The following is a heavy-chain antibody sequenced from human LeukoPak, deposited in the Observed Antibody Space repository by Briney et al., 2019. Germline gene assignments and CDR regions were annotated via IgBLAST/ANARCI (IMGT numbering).Heavy chain of an antibody. J-gene: IGHJ5*01. CDR1: GGSISSGGYS. V-gene: IGHV4-30-2*02. Sequence: PSETLSLTCAVSGGSISSGGYSWSWIRQPPGKGLEWIGYIYHSGSTYYNPSLKSRVTISVDTSKNQFSLKLNSVTAADTAVYYCARNHGGWFDSWGQGTLVTVSS. D-gene: IGHD4-23*01. CDR2: IYHSGST. CDR3: ARNHGGWFDS.